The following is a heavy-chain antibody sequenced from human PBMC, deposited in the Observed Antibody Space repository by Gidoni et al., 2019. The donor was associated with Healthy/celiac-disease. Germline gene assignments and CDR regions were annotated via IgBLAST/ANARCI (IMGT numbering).Heavy chain of an antibody. D-gene: IGHD6-19*01. Sequence: QLQLQESGPGLVKPSETLSLTCTVSGGSISSSSYYWGWIRQPPGKGLEWIGSIYYRGSTYYNPSLKSRVTISVDTSKNQFSLKLSSVTAADTAVYYCARRSFPRWYSSGWTGDYWGQGTLVTVSS. J-gene: IGHJ4*02. CDR2: IYYRGST. V-gene: IGHV4-39*01. CDR1: GGSISSSSYY. CDR3: ARRSFPRWYSSGWTGDY.